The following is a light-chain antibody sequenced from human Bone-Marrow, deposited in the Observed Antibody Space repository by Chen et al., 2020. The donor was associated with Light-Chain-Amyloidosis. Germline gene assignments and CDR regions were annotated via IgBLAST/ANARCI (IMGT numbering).Light chain of an antibody. CDR1: QPIANF. J-gene: IGKJ1*01. Sequence: DIQMTQSPSSLSASVGDRITITCRASQPIANFLAWYQQKPGQAPTLLIYAASFLQSGVSSRFSGSGYGTDFSLTISSLQPGDFATYYCQKYKDVPRTFGQGTKVEV. V-gene: IGKV1-27*01. CDR3: QKYKDVPRT. CDR2: AAS.